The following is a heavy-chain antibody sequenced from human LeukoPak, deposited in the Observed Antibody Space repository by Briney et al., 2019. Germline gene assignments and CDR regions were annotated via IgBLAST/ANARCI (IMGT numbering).Heavy chain of an antibody. D-gene: IGHD2-15*01. CDR3: ARGGVVDPPIPQY. Sequence: GGSLRLSCAASGFTFSSYGMHWVRQAPGKGLEWVAVIWYDGSNKYYADSVKGRFTISRDNSKNTLYLQMNSLRAEDTAVYYCARGGVVDPPIPQYWGQGTLVTVSS. CDR2: IWYDGSNK. J-gene: IGHJ4*02. CDR1: GFTFSSYG. V-gene: IGHV3-33*01.